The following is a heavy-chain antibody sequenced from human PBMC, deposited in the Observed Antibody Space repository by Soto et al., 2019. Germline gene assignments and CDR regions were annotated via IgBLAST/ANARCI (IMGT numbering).Heavy chain of an antibody. CDR1: GYTFTSYG. J-gene: IGHJ3*02. D-gene: IGHD3-22*01. V-gene: IGHV1-18*01. CDR3: ARSITMIVVGAFDI. Sequence: ASLKVSCQASGYTFTSYGISWVRQAPGQGLEWMGWISAYNGNTNYAQKLQGRVTMTTDTSTSTAYMELRSLRSDDTAVYYCARSITMIVVGAFDIWGQGTMVTVS. CDR2: ISAYNGNT.